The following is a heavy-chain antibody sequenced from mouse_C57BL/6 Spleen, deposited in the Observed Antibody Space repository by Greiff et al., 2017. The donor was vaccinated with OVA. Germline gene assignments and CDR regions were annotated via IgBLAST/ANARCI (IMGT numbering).Heavy chain of an antibody. V-gene: IGHV6-6*01. D-gene: IGHD1-1*01. Sequence: VQLKESGGGLVQPGGSMKLSCAASGFTFSDAWMDWVRQSPEKGLEWVAEIRNKANNHATYYAESVKGRFTISRDDSKSSVYLQMNSLRAEDTGIYYCTHRYYYDGSSGSYCDYWGQGTTLTVSS. J-gene: IGHJ2*01. CDR3: THRYYYDGSSGSYCDY. CDR1: GFTFSDAW. CDR2: IRNKANNHAT.